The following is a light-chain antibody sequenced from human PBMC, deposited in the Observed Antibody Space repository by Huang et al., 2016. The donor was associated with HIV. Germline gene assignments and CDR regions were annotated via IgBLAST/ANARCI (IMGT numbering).Light chain of an antibody. CDR2: GAS. CDR3: QQYGGSLYT. Sequence: DIVLTQSPGTLSLSPGERVTLSCRARQSVSTDYLAWYQQRPGQAPRLLIYGASSRATGIPERFSGSGSGPEFTLTISGLEPEDFAVYYCQQYGGSLYTFGQGTKLEIK. CDR1: QSVSTDY. J-gene: IGKJ2*01. V-gene: IGKV3-20*01.